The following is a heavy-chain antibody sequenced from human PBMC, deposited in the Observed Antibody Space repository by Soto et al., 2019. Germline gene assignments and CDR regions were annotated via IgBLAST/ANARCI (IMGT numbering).Heavy chain of an antibody. Sequence: QPGGSLRLSCAASGFTFSSYEMNWVRQAPGKGLEWVSSISSSGSTIYYADSVKGRFTISRDNAKNSLYLQMNSLRAEDSAVYFCASCGGGDCYSPGYFQYWGQGTRVTVSS. CDR3: ASCGGGDCYSPGYFQY. CDR1: GFTFSSYE. V-gene: IGHV3-48*03. J-gene: IGHJ1*01. CDR2: ISSSGSTI. D-gene: IGHD2-21*02.